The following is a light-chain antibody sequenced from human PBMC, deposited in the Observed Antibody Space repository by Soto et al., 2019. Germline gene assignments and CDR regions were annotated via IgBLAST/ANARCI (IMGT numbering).Light chain of an antibody. J-gene: IGLJ1*01. V-gene: IGLV2-14*03. CDR3: SSYIRSSGLV. CDR2: EVN. Sequence: QSALTQPASMSGSLGQSITISCTGTPSDVGGYDFVSWFQQHPGKVPKLIIYEVNHRPSGVSNRFSGSKSGNTASLSISGLQAEDEADYYCSSYIRSSGLVFGTGTKLTVL. CDR1: PSDVGGYDF.